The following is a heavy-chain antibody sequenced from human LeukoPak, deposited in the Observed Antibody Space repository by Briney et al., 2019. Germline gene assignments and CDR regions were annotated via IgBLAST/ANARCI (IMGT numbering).Heavy chain of an antibody. D-gene: IGHD6-19*01. V-gene: IGHV1-2*02. CDR2: INPNSGGT. J-gene: IGHJ4*02. CDR3: ARAIAVVDY. CDR1: GYIFTTYS. Sequence: ASVKVSCKASGYIFTTYSIYWVRQAPGQGLEWMGWINPNSGGTNSAQKFQGRVTMTKDTSISTAYMELSRLRSDDTAVYFCARAIAVVDYWGQGTLVTVSS.